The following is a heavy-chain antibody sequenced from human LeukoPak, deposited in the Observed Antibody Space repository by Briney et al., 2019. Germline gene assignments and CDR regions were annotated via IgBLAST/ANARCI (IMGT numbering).Heavy chain of an antibody. J-gene: IGHJ4*02. CDR3: ARDPSGWHYFDY. D-gene: IGHD6-19*01. CDR1: GGSISSYY. CDR2: IYYSGST. Sequence: SETLSLTCTVSGGSISSYYWSWIRQPPGKGLEWIGYIYYSGSTNYNPSLKSRVTMSVDTPKNQFSLNLSSVTAADTAVYYCARDPSGWHYFDYWGQGTLVTVSS. V-gene: IGHV4-59*01.